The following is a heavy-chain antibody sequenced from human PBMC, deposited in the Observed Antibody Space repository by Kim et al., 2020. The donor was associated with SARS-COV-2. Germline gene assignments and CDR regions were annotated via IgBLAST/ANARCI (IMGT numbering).Heavy chain of an antibody. CDR2: ITCDGSST. CDR3: ASEDYYDSSGYVFPIDY. D-gene: IGHD3-22*01. CDR1: GFTFSSYW. V-gene: IGHV3-74*01. Sequence: GGSLRLSCAASGFTFSSYWMHWVRQAPGKGLVWVSRITCDGSSTSYADSVKGRFTISRDNAKNTLYLQMNSLRAEDTAVYYCASEDYYDSSGYVFPIDYWGQGGLVTVSP. J-gene: IGHJ4*02.